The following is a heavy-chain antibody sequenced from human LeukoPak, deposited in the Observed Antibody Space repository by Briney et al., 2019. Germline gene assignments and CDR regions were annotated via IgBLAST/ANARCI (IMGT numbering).Heavy chain of an antibody. D-gene: IGHD6-6*01. Sequence: SETLSLTCTVSGGSINSYYWSWIRQPPGKGLEWIGYIFYSGSTNYNPSLQSRVTISVDTSRNQFSLNLSSVTAADAAVYYCARGPTRQYFDSWGRGTLVTVSS. V-gene: IGHV4-59*01. CDR2: IFYSGST. CDR1: GGSINSYY. CDR3: ARGPTRQYFDS. J-gene: IGHJ4*02.